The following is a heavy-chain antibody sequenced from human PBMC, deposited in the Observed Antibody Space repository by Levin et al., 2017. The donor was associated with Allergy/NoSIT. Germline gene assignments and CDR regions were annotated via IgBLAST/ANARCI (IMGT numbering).Heavy chain of an antibody. CDR1: GFTFSSFW. J-gene: IGHJ4*02. CDR3: ARDGNVPHYY. V-gene: IGHV3-7*01. Sequence: PGGSLRLSCAASGFTFSSFWMSWVRQAPGKGLEWVASINQDGSEKYHVDSVKGRVTISRDNAKNSLNLQMNSLGADDTAIYYCARDGNVPHYYWGQGTQVTVSS. D-gene: IGHD2-2*01. CDR2: INQDGSEK.